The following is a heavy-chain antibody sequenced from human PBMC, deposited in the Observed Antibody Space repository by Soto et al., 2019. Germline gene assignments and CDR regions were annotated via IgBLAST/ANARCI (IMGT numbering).Heavy chain of an antibody. CDR3: ATHTLIAIFGVVIKPNLYYYGMDH. D-gene: IGHD3-3*02. CDR2: IEYSRRS. V-gene: IGHV4-39*01. J-gene: IGHJ6*02. CDR1: GCSISSSSYY. Sequence: TAETLCLTCAVSGCSISSSSYYWGWQRQPPGKGLVWVGSIEYSRRSFYNTSLNSRATFSADSSKSRFSLKLSYVTAADTAVYYCATHTLIAIFGVVIKPNLYYYGMDHWGQGTTVTVSS.